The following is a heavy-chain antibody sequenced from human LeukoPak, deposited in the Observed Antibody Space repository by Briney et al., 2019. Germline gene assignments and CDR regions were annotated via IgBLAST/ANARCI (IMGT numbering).Heavy chain of an antibody. Sequence: PGGSLRLSCAASGFTSSSYGMHWVRQASGKGLEWVGLIRTKTRNYAATYAESVKGRFTISRDDSKNTAYLQMNSLKMEGTVVYYCTRQNCTGGSCSYVDCWGQGTLVTVSS. CDR3: TRQNCTGGSCSYVDC. D-gene: IGHD2-8*02. V-gene: IGHV3-73*01. J-gene: IGHJ4*02. CDR1: GFTSSSYG. CDR2: IRTKTRNYAA.